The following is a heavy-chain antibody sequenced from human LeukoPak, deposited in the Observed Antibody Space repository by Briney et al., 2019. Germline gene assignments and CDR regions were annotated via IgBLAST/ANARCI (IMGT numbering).Heavy chain of an antibody. CDR3: ARGPVVVVAASLYSSGWSDPFFDY. D-gene: IGHD2-15*01. Sequence: SETLSLTCSVSGGSINSYYWSWLRQPAGKGLEWIGRIYDSGSTKYNPSLKSRVTMSVDTSKNHFSLKLSSVTAADTAVYYCARGPVVVVAASLYSSGWSDPFFDYWGQGTLVTVSS. J-gene: IGHJ4*02. V-gene: IGHV4-4*07. CDR2: IYDSGST. CDR1: GGSINSYY.